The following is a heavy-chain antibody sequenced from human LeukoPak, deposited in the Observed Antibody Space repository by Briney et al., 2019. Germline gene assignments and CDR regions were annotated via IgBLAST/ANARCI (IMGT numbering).Heavy chain of an antibody. CDR1: GFTFSDYS. J-gene: IGHJ4*02. D-gene: IGHD5-18*01. CDR3: SRSALTRIQLWLPGEYYFDH. CDR2: ISSIGTTI. V-gene: IGHV3-11*04. Sequence: GGSLRLSCAASGFTFSDYSMSWIRRPPGKGLEWVSCISSIGTTIYYADSVKGRFTVSRDNAKNSLYLQMNSLRAEDTAVYYCSRSALTRIQLWLPGEYYFDHWGQGTLVTVSS.